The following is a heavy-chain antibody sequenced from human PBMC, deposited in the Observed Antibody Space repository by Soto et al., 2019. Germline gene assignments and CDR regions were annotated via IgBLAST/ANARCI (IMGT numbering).Heavy chain of an antibody. D-gene: IGHD1-1*01. CDR1: GFTFSSYA. V-gene: IGHV3-23*01. CDR2: ISGSGGST. J-gene: IGHJ4*02. Sequence: EVQLLESGGGLVQPGGSLRLSCAASGFTFSSYAMSWVRQAPGKGLEWVSAISGSGGSTYYADSVKGRFTISRNNSTNTLYLQMSSLKAEDTAVYYCSKDIPAHNGRDTGNFDYWGQGTLVTVSS. CDR3: SKDIPAHNGRDTGNFDY.